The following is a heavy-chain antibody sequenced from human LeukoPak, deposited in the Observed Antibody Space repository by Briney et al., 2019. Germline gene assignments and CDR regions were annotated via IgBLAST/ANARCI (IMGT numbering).Heavy chain of an antibody. J-gene: IGHJ5*02. Sequence: SVKVSCKAFGGTFSSLTISWVRQAPGQGLEWMGGIIPIFNTPHYAQTFQGRVTITADESTNTAYMELNSLRSEDTAVYYCARDEQDSSSWYARWFDPWGQGTPVTVSS. CDR2: IIPIFNTP. D-gene: IGHD6-13*01. CDR3: ARDEQDSSSWYARWFDP. CDR1: GGTFSSLT. V-gene: IGHV1-69*13.